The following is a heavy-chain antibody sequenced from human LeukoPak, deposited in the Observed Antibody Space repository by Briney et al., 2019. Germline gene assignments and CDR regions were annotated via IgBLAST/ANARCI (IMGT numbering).Heavy chain of an antibody. CDR3: ARDSRPPNQPTPMDDYYYMDV. Sequence: PGGSLRLSCAASGFTFDDYGMSWVRQAPGKGLEWVSGINWNGGSTGYADSVKGRFTISRDNAKNSLYLQMNSLRAEDTAVYYCARDSRPPNQPTPMDDYYYMDVWGKGTTVTISS. V-gene: IGHV3-20*04. CDR2: INWNGGST. J-gene: IGHJ6*03. D-gene: IGHD1-14*01. CDR1: GFTFDDYG.